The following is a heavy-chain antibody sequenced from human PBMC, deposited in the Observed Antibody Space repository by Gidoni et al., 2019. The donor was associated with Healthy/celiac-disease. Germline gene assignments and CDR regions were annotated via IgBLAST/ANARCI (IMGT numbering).Heavy chain of an antibody. CDR2: ISGSGGST. CDR1: GFTFSSYA. J-gene: IGHJ4*02. Sequence: EVQLVESGGGLVQPGGSLRLSCAASGFTFSSYAMSWVRQAPGKGLEWVSAISGSGGSTYYADSVNGRFTISRDNSKNTLYLQMNSLRAEDTAVYYCAKGRVDTAMGQRYYFDYWGQGTLVTVSS. D-gene: IGHD5-18*01. CDR3: AKGRVDTAMGQRYYFDY. V-gene: IGHV3-23*04.